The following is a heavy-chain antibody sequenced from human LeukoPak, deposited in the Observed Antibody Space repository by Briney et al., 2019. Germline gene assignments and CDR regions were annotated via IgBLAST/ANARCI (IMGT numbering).Heavy chain of an antibody. J-gene: IGHJ5*02. CDR2: IRYDGSNA. V-gene: IGHV3-30*02. CDR3: AKDTSRTTFGVVQNWFDP. CDR1: GFTFSNYD. D-gene: IGHD3-3*01. Sequence: GGSLRLSCAASGFTFSNYDMNWVRQAPGKGLEWVALIRYDGSNAYYADSVKGRFTVSRDNSKNTLYLQMNSLRPEDTAMYYCAKDTSRTTFGVVQNWFDPWGQGTLVTVSS.